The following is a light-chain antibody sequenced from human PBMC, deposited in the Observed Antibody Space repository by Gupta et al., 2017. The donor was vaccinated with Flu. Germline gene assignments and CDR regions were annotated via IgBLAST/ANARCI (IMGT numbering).Light chain of an antibody. CDR3: QVWDSSRDVEV. J-gene: IGLJ3*02. CDR2: DVS. V-gene: IGLV3-21*02. Sequence: GQTASITCGGNNIGNRDVHWYQQKPGQAPVLVVFDVSDRPSGISERFSGSNSGNTATLTISRAEAGDEADYYCQVWDSSRDVEVFGGGTKLNGL. CDR1: NIGNRD.